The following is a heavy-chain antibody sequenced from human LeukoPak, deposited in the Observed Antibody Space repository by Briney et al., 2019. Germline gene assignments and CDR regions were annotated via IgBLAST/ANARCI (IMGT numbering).Heavy chain of an antibody. V-gene: IGHV3-15*01. J-gene: IGHJ4*02. CDR2: IKSKTDGGTT. CDR1: GFTFSNAW. D-gene: IGHD3-10*01. CDR3: TMHYYGSGSYNSFDY. Sequence: GGSLRLSCAASGFTFSNAWMSWVRQAPGKGLEWVGRIKSKTDGGTTDYAAPVKGRFTISRDDSKTTLYLLMNSLKTEDTAVYYCTMHYYGSGSYNSFDYWGQGTLVTVSS.